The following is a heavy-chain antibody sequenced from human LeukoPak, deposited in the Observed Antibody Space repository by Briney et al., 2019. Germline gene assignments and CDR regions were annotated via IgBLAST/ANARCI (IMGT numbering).Heavy chain of an antibody. CDR1: GGSIRSYY. CDR2: IYNSGST. D-gene: IGHD4-17*01. CDR3: ARHSLNYGDPLDY. V-gene: IGHV4-59*12. Sequence: SETLSLTCTVSGGSIRSYYSSWIRQPPGKGLEWIGNIYNSGSTNYNPSLKSRVTISLDTSKNQFSLKLSSVTAAETAVYYCARHSLNYGDPLDYWGPGTLVTVSS. J-gene: IGHJ4*02.